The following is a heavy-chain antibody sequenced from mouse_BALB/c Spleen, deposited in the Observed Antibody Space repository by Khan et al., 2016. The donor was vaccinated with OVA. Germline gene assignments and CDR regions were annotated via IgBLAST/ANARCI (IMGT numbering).Heavy chain of an antibody. J-gene: IGHJ3*01. Sequence: EVELVESGGDLVKPGGSLKLSCAASGFTFSTYGMSWVRQTSDKRLEWVATISSGGHYTYYPDSVKGRFTISRDNAKSTLYLQMSSLKSEDTAIYYCARLAYYYNSEGFAYWGQGTLVTVSA. D-gene: IGHD1-1*01. CDR1: GFTFSTYG. CDR3: ARLAYYYNSEGFAY. CDR2: ISSGGHYT. V-gene: IGHV5-6*01.